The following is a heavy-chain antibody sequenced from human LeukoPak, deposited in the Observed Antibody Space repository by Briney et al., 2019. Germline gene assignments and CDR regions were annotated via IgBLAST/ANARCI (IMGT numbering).Heavy chain of an antibody. V-gene: IGHV3-23*01. CDR1: GFTFSRYA. CDR2: FSGSGGST. Sequence: PGGSLRLFCAASGFTFSRYAMSWVRQAPGKGLEWVSAFSGSGGSTYYADSVRGRFTIYRDNSKHTLSLQMNSLRAEDTAVEYCARERPGDTFVYWGQGTLVTVSS. D-gene: IGHD3-10*01. J-gene: IGHJ4*02. CDR3: ARERPGDTFVY.